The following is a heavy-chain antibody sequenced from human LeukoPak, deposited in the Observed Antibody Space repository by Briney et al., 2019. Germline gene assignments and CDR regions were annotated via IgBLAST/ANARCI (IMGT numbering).Heavy chain of an antibody. CDR2: IYYSGST. V-gene: IGHV4-59*01. J-gene: IGHJ6*03. CDR1: GGSISSYY. Sequence: SETLSLTCTVSGGSISSYYWSWIRQPPGKGLEWIGYIYYSGSTNYNPSLKSRVTISVDTSKNQFSLKLSSVTAADTTVYYCARNVRFLEWDYYYMDVWGKGTTVTVSS. CDR3: ARNVRFLEWDYYYMDV. D-gene: IGHD3-3*01.